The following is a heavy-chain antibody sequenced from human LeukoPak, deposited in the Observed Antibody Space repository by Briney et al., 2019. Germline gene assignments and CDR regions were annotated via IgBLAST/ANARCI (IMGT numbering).Heavy chain of an antibody. Sequence: ASVKVSCKASGYTFTGYYMHWVRQAPAQGLEWMGWINPNSGGTNYAQKFQGRATMSRDTSFSTAYMELSRLRYDDTAVYYCARVGYSGYDFGWFDPWGQGTLVTVSS. V-gene: IGHV1-2*02. CDR3: ARVGYSGYDFGWFDP. J-gene: IGHJ5*02. D-gene: IGHD5-12*01. CDR2: INPNSGGT. CDR1: GYTFTGYY.